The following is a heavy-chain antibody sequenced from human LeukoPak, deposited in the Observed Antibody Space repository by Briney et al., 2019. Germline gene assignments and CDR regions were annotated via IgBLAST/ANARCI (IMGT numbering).Heavy chain of an antibody. J-gene: IGHJ4*02. CDR3: TRLRNYGYDF. V-gene: IGHV3-72*01. CDR2: IRNEANRYTT. Sequence: GGSLRLSCAASGLTLGGYYMDWVRQAPGKGLEWVGRIRNEANRYTTEYAASVKGRFTISRDDSKNSLYLQMNSLKTEDTAVYCCTRLRNYGYDFWGQGTLVTVSS. D-gene: IGHD5-18*01. CDR1: GLTLGGYY.